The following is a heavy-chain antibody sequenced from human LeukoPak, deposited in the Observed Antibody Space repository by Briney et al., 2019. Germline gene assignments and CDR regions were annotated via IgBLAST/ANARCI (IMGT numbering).Heavy chain of an antibody. CDR3: ARDSFCSGGTCYSGLFDY. D-gene: IGHD2-15*01. Sequence: QPGGSLRLSCVASGFTFSSYGMHWVRQAPGKGLEWVAVIWYDGSNKYYADSVKGRFTISRDNSKNTLYLQMNSLRAEDTAIYYCARDSFCSGGTCYSGLFDYWGQGTLVTVSS. J-gene: IGHJ4*02. CDR1: GFTFSSYG. CDR2: IWYDGSNK. V-gene: IGHV3-33*01.